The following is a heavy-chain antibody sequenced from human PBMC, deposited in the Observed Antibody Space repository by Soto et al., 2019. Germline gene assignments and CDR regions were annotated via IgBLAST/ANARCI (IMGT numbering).Heavy chain of an antibody. Sequence: EVQLVESGGGLVKPGGSLRLSCAASGFTFSSYSMNWVRQAPGKGLEWVSSISSSSSYIYYADSVKGRFTISRDNAKNSLYLQMNSLRAEDTAVYYCARDPVDTAYNNWFDPWGQGTLVTVSS. CDR1: GFTFSSYS. J-gene: IGHJ5*02. D-gene: IGHD5-18*01. V-gene: IGHV3-21*01. CDR2: ISSSSSYI. CDR3: ARDPVDTAYNNWFDP.